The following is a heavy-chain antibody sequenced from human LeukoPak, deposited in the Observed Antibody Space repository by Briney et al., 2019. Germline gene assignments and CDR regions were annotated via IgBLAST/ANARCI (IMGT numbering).Heavy chain of an antibody. CDR1: RYSISSGYY. J-gene: IGHJ4*02. V-gene: IGHV4-38-2*01. D-gene: IGHD6-6*01. Sequence: SETLSLTCSVSRYSISSGYYWGWIRQPPGKGLEWIGSMFHSGSAYYNPSLKSRVTISLDTSKNQFSLKLNSVLAPDTAVYYCARSYSSSLYFDYWGQGTLVTVSS. CDR2: MFHSGSA. CDR3: ARSYSSSLYFDY.